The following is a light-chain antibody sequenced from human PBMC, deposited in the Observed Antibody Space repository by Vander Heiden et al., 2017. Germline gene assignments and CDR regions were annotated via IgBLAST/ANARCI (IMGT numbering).Light chain of an antibody. CDR3: QAWDSSIHVV. Sequence: SYDLTQSPSGSVSPGQTSSITCSGDQLGDKYACWYQQKPGQSPVLVIDQDSKRRSGIPERFSGSNSGNTATLTISGTQAMDEADYYCQAWDSSIHVVFGGGTKLTVL. CDR2: QDS. J-gene: IGLJ2*01. CDR1: QLGDKY. V-gene: IGLV3-1*01.